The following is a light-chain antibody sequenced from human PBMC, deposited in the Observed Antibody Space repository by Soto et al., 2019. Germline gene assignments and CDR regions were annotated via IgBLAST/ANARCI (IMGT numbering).Light chain of an antibody. CDR2: WAS. CDR3: QQYYRSRIT. V-gene: IGKV4-1*01. CDR1: QSVLYSSNNKNY. Sequence: DFVMTQSPDSLAVSLGERATINCKYSQSVLYSSNNKNYLSWYQQRPGQPPKLLIYWASTRASGVPDRFSGSGSGTDFTLTISSLQAEDVAVYFCQQYYRSRITFGQGTRLEI. J-gene: IGKJ5*01.